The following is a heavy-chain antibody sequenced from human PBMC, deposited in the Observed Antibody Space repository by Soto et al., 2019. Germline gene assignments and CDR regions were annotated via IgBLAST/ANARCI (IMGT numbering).Heavy chain of an antibody. CDR3: AREGGDILTGYTPRMDV. CDR2: MNPNSGNT. D-gene: IGHD3-9*01. CDR1: GYTFTSYD. Sequence: GASVKVSCKASGYTFTSYDINWVRQATGQGLEWMGCMNPNSGNTGYAQKFQGRVTRTRNTSISTAYMELSSLRSEDTAVYYCAREGGDILTGYTPRMDVWGQGTTVTVSS. V-gene: IGHV1-8*01. J-gene: IGHJ6*02.